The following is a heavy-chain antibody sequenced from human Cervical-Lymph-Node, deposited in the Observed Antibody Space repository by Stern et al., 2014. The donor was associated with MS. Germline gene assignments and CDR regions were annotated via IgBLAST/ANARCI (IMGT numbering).Heavy chain of an antibody. J-gene: IGHJ5*02. V-gene: IGHV1-69*01. CDR1: GGTFSKFS. D-gene: IGHD6-13*01. Sequence: VQLVESGAGVTKPGSSVKVSCKASGGTFSKFSSSWVRQAPGQGLEWMGGIFTVFGTPTYAQEFRGRVTITADVSTSTVYMELSSLRSDDTAVYYCALSSETSDRWYSLGYDLWGQGTLVTVSS. CDR2: IFTVFGTP. CDR3: ALSSETSDRWYSLGYDL.